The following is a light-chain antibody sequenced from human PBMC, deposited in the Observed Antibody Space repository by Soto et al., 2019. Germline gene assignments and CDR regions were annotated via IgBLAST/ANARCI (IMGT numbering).Light chain of an antibody. J-gene: IGKJ5*01. Sequence: EIVLTQSPGTLSVSPGDRVTLSCRASQSVDINLAWYQQRAGQAPRLLVYGASSRATGIPDRFSGSGSGTDFTLTISRLEPEDFAVYYCQQYGSSSITFGQGKRLE. CDR2: GAS. CDR1: QSVDIN. V-gene: IGKV3-20*01. CDR3: QQYGSSSIT.